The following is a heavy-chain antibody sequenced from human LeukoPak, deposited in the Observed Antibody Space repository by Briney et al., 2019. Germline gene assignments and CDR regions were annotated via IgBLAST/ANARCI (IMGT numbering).Heavy chain of an antibody. CDR1: GFTFSSYA. J-gene: IGHJ4*02. Sequence: GGPLRLSCTASGFTFSSYAMHWVRQAPGKGLEWVAVISYDGSNKYYADSVKGRFTISRDNSKNTLYLQMNSLRAEDTAVYYCARDVSHNIVVVPAAIYYWGQGTLVTVSS. CDR3: ARDVSHNIVVVPAAIYY. V-gene: IGHV3-30*04. CDR2: ISYDGSNK. D-gene: IGHD2-2*02.